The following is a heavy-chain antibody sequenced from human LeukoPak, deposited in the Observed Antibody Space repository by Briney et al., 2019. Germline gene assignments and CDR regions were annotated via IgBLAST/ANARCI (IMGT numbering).Heavy chain of an antibody. J-gene: IGHJ3*02. Sequence: SGTLSLTCAVSGGSISSGGYSWSWIRQPPGKGLEWIGYIYHSGSTYYNPSLKSRVTISVDRSKNQFSLKLSSVTAADTAVYYCARYDYGDYVNAFDIWGQGTMVTVPS. V-gene: IGHV4-30-2*01. CDR3: ARYDYGDYVNAFDI. CDR1: GGSISSGGYS. D-gene: IGHD4-17*01. CDR2: IYHSGST.